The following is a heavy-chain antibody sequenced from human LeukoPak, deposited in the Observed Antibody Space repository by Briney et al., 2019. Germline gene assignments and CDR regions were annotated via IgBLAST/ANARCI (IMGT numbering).Heavy chain of an antibody. V-gene: IGHV3-7*02. D-gene: IGHD3-10*01. J-gene: IGHJ4*02. CDR2: IKQDGSEK. CDR1: GFIFSNYW. Sequence: GGSLRLSCAASGFIFSNYWMSWVRQAPGKGLEWVANIKQDGSEKYYVDSVKGRFTISRDNAKNSLYLQMNSLRGEDTAVYYCAGVFSSGGSYYNLWGQGTLVTVSA. CDR3: AGVFSSGGSYYNL.